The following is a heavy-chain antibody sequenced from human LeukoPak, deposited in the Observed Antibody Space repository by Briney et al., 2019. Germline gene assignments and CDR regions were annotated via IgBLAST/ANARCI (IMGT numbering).Heavy chain of an antibody. Sequence: GGSLRLSCAASGFTFSSYAMSWVRQAPGKGLEWVSAFSGSGGSTYYADSVKGRFTISRDNSKNTLFLQMNSLRAEDTAVYYCAKDRSSGWPYSFDYWGQGTLVTVSS. V-gene: IGHV3-23*01. CDR2: FSGSGGST. CDR3: AKDRSSGWPYSFDY. J-gene: IGHJ4*02. CDR1: GFTFSSYA. D-gene: IGHD6-19*01.